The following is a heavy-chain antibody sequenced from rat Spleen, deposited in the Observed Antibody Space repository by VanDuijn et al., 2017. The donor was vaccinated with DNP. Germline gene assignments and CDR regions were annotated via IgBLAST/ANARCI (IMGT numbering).Heavy chain of an antibody. CDR2: ISYDGSST. V-gene: IGHV5-7*01. Sequence: EVQLVESGGGLVQPGRSLKLSCVASGFTFSDYDMAWVRQAPKKGLEWVATISYDGSSTYYRDAVKGRFTISRDNAKSTLYLQRDSLRSEDTATYYCARIVYYGLGYFDYWGQGVMVTVSS. J-gene: IGHJ2*01. CDR3: ARIVYYGLGYFDY. D-gene: IGHD1-6*01. CDR1: GFTFSDYD.